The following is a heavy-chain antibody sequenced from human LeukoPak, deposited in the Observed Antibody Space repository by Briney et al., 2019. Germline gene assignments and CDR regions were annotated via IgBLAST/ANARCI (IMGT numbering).Heavy chain of an antibody. CDR1: GFTFSSYA. CDR3: AKDAPVNIVVVPAANS. D-gene: IGHD2-2*01. V-gene: IGHV3-23*01. CDR2: ISGSGGST. J-gene: IGHJ4*02. Sequence: GGSLRLSCAASGFTFSSYAMSWVRQAPGKGLEWLSAISGSGGSTYYADSVKGRFTISRDNSKNTLYLQMDSLRAEDTAVYYCAKDAPVNIVVVPAANSWGQGTLVTVSS.